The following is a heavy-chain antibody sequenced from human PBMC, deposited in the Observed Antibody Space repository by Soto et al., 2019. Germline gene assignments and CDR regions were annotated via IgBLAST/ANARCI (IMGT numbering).Heavy chain of an antibody. J-gene: IGHJ4*02. V-gene: IGHV4-4*02. Sequence: SETLSLTCAVSSGSISSSNWWTWVRQPPGKGLEWIGEIYHSGSTNYNASLKSRVTMSVDKSKNQFSLKLSSVTAADTAVYYCARQITGTTVFDYWGQGSLDTGSS. D-gene: IGHD1-7*01. CDR3: ARQITGTTVFDY. CDR2: IYHSGST. CDR1: SGSISSSNW.